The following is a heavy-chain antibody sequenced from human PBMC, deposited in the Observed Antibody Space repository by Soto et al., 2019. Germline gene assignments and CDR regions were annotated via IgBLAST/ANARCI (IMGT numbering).Heavy chain of an antibody. V-gene: IGHV4-4*07. Sequence: SETLSLACTVSGGSVSSYYWSWIRQPAGKGLEWIGRFYTSGNTNYNPSLKSRVTMSLDTSKNQFSLKLSSVTAADTAVYFCASDSTGWFDPWGQGTLVTVSS. CDR3: ASDSTGWFDP. CDR2: FYTSGNT. D-gene: IGHD7-27*01. CDR1: GGSVSSYY. J-gene: IGHJ5*02.